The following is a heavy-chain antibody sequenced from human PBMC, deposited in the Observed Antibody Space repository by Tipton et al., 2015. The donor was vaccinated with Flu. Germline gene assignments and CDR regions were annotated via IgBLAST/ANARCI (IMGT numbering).Heavy chain of an antibody. J-gene: IGHJ3*01. CDR1: GITLSTFA. CDR3: ARDPFLGTGDAFDV. CDR2: IDIHSRSI. D-gene: IGHD2/OR15-2a*01. Sequence: SLRLSCATSGITLSTFAINWVRQAPGKGLEWVSKIDIHSRSIDYADSVRGRFTISRDSAKRSVYLQMNSLRVEDTAVYYCARDPFLGTGDAFDVWGRGTMVNVSS. V-gene: IGHV3-48*04.